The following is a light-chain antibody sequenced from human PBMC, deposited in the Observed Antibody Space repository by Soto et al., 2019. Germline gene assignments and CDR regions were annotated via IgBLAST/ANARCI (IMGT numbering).Light chain of an antibody. J-gene: IGKJ1*01. V-gene: IGKV1-39*01. CDR1: QGIYSF. Sequence: DIQMTQSPSSLSASVGDRVTITCRASQGIYSFLYWYQQKPGKAPQLLIYVASRLQSGVPSRFSGRGSGTEFTLASSILQPEDVATYYCKQYNSYSTFGQGTKVEMK. CDR2: VAS. CDR3: KQYNSYST.